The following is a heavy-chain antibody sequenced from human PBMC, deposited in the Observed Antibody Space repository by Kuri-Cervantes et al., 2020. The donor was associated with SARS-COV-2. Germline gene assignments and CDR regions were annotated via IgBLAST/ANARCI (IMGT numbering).Heavy chain of an antibody. Sequence: GGSLRLSCAASGFIFRSNGMHWVRQAPGKGLEWVAFIRYDGTNEYYADSVKGRFTISKESGENSLYLHMNSLRGDDTAVYYCARVAGEGPIYYYYMDVWGKGTTVTVSS. CDR1: GFIFRSNG. V-gene: IGHV3-30*02. CDR2: IRYDGTNE. J-gene: IGHJ6*03. D-gene: IGHD3-10*01. CDR3: ARVAGEGPIYYYYMDV.